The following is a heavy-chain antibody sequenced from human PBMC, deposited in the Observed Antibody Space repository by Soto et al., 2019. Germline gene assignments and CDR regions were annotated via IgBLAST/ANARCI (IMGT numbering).Heavy chain of an antibody. D-gene: IGHD5-12*01. V-gene: IGHV1-69*01. Sequence: QVQLVQSGAEVKKPGSSVKVSCKASGGTFNNYAISWVRQAPGQGLEWMGGIIPIIGTAAYAHKFQGRLAISADESTGATFMELSSLRSEDTALYYCARGGVDVVAASAVDYWGQGPVVTVS. CDR1: GGTFNNYA. CDR3: ARGGVDVVAASAVDY. CDR2: IIPIIGTA. J-gene: IGHJ4*02.